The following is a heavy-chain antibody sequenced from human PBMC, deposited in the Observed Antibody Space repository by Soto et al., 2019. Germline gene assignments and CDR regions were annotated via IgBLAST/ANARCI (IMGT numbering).Heavy chain of an antibody. D-gene: IGHD6-19*01. V-gene: IGHV1-69*04. CDR2: IIPILGIA. J-gene: IGHJ3*02. CDR1: GGTFSSYT. CDR3: ARERESRIAVAGTPDAFDI. Sequence: GASVKVSCKASGGTFSSYTISWVRQAPGQGLEWMGRIIPILGIANYAQKFQGRVTITADKSTSTAYMELSSLRSEDTAVYYCARERESRIAVAGTPDAFDIWGQGTMVTVSS.